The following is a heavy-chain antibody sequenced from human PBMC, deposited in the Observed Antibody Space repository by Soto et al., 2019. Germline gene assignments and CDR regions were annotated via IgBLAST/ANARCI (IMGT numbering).Heavy chain of an antibody. CDR3: ARKMEPKGPIDF. Sequence: SETLSLTCTVSGGSISSYYWSWIRQPPGKGLEWIGYIYYSGSTNYNPSLKSRVTISVDTSKNQFSLKLSSVTAADTAVYFCARKMEPKGPIDFWGQGTLVTVSS. CDR1: GGSISSYY. D-gene: IGHD1-26*01. J-gene: IGHJ4*02. V-gene: IGHV4-59*01. CDR2: IYYSGST.